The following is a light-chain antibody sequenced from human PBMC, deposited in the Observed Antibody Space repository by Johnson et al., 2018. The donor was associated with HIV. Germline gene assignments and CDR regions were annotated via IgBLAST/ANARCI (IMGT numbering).Light chain of an antibody. CDR3: GTWDSSLSPHYV. J-gene: IGLJ1*01. V-gene: IGLV1-51*01. CDR2: DNN. Sequence: QLVLTQPPSVSAAPGQKVTISCSGSSSDMGNYAVSWYQQLPGTAPKLLIYDNNKRPSGIPDRFSASKSGTSATLGITGLQTVDEADYYCGTWDSSLSPHYVFGTGTKVTVL. CDR1: SSDMGNYA.